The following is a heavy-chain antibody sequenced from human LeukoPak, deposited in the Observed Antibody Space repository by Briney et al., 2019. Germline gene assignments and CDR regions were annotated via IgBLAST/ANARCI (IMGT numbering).Heavy chain of an antibody. D-gene: IGHD3-9*01. J-gene: IGHJ3*02. V-gene: IGHV3-15*01. CDR1: GFTFSNAW. Sequence: GGSLRLSCAASGFTFSNAWMSWVRQAPGKGLEWVGRIKSKTDGGTTDYAAPVKGRFTISRDDSKNTLYLQMNSLKTEDTAVYHCTTEGYYDILTGYSWDAFDIWGQGTMVTVSS. CDR2: IKSKTDGGTT. CDR3: TTEGYYDILTGYSWDAFDI.